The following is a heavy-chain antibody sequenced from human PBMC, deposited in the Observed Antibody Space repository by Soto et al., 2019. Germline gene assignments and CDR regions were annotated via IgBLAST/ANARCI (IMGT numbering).Heavy chain of an antibody. D-gene: IGHD4-17*01. CDR1: GFTFSNAW. V-gene: IGHV3-15*01. CDR2: IKSKTDGGTT. Sequence: PGGSLRLSCAASGFTFSNAWMSWVRQAPGKGLEWVGRIKSKTDGGTTDYAAPVKGRFTISRDDSKNTLYLQMNSLKTEDTAVYYCTTDPPLRWRYYYYGMDVWGQGTPVTVSS. CDR3: TTDPPLRWRYYYYGMDV. J-gene: IGHJ6*02.